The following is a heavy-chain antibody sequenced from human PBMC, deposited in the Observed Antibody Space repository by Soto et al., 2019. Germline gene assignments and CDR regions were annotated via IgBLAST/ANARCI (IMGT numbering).Heavy chain of an antibody. CDR3: STDGVVTAYTLLWA. D-gene: IGHD2-21*02. CDR1: GITFTNAR. V-gene: IGHV3-15*01. CDR2: LKSRRAGVAS. Sequence: PGGSLRLSCAASGITFTNARMGWVPQAPGKGLEWIGRLKSRRAGVASDYATPVKGRFSISKDESKNTLYLQMNSLKTEDTAVYYCSTDGVVTAYTLLWAWRRGSMCTVSS. J-gene: IGHJ5*02.